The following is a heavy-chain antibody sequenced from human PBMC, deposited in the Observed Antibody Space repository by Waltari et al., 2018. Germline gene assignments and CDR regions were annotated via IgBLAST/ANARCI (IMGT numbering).Heavy chain of an antibody. J-gene: IGHJ6*02. CDR2: INHSGST. V-gene: IGHV4-34*01. CDR3: ARGGRYSSSWYYYYGMDV. Sequence: QVQLQQWGAGLLKPSETLSLTCAVYGGSFSGYYWRWIRQPPGKGLEWIGEINHSGSTNYNPSLKSRVTISVDTSKNQFSLKLSSVTAADTAVYYCARGGRYSSSWYYYYGMDVWGQGTTVTVSS. D-gene: IGHD6-13*01. CDR1: GGSFSGYY.